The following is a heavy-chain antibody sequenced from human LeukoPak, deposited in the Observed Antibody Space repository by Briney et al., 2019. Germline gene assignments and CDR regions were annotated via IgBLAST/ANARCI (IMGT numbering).Heavy chain of an antibody. J-gene: IGHJ5*02. Sequence: GALWLSWGASWITFKNALVNLVRQAPGKGLELVCRIKSKTDVGTTDYAAPVKGRFTISRDDSKNTLYLQMNSLKIEDTAVYYCTTDRGWTAWFDPWGQGTLVTVSS. CDR3: TTDRGWTAWFDP. CDR2: IKSKTDVGTT. D-gene: IGHD2-15*01. CDR1: WITFKNAL. V-gene: IGHV3-15*01.